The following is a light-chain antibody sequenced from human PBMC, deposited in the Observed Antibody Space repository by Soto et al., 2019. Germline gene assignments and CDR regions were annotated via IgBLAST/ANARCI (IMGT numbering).Light chain of an antibody. CDR3: IQHKTYSLT. V-gene: IGKV1-17*01. CDR2: AAF. J-gene: IGKJ5*01. CDR1: QDIRND. Sequence: DIQMTQSPSSLSASVGDRVTITCRASQDIRNDLCWYQQKPGKAPKRLIYAAFILQSGVPPRFSGNGSGTEFTLTISSLQAEDYATYFCIQHKTYSLTFGQGTRLE.